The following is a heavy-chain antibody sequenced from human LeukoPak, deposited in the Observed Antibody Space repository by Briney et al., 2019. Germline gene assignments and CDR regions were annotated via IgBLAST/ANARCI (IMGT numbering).Heavy chain of an antibody. D-gene: IGHD4-11*01. CDR2: ISGSGGST. J-gene: IGHJ6*03. V-gene: IGHV3-23*01. CDR1: GFTFSSYA. Sequence: AGGSLRLSCAASGFTFSSYAMSWVRQAPGKGLEWVSAISGSGGSTYYADSVKGRFTISRDNSKNTLYLQMNSLRAEDTAVYYCAKSPLLHDYSLYYDYYMDVWGKGTTVTVSS. CDR3: AKSPLLHDYSLYYDYYMDV.